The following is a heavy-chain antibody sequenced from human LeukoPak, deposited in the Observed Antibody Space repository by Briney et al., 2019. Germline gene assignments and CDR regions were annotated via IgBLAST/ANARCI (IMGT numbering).Heavy chain of an antibody. CDR1: GFTFSSYA. CDR2: ISGSGGGT. Sequence: GGSLRLSCAASGFTFSSYAMSWVRQAPGKGLEWVSAISGSGGGTYYADSVKDRFTISRDYSNDTLYLQMNSLRADDTAVYYCAKVASADAQARLNYWGQGTLVTVSS. J-gene: IGHJ4*02. V-gene: IGHV3-23*01. D-gene: IGHD6-19*01. CDR3: AKVASADAQARLNY.